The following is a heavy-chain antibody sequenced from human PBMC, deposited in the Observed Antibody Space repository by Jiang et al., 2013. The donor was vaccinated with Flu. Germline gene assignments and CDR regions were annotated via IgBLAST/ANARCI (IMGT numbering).Heavy chain of an antibody. CDR1: GGSINNNY. D-gene: IGHD6-13*01. CDR2: IHYSGST. J-gene: IGHJ4*02. V-gene: IGHV4-59*01. CDR3: ARGRAPEVAANYFDY. Sequence: PGLVKPSETLSLTCTVSGGSINNNYWNWIRQAPGKGLEWIGYIHYSGSTNYNSSLKSRVTISADTSKSQFSLRLNSVTVADTAVYYCARGRAPEVAANYFDYWGQGTLVTVSS.